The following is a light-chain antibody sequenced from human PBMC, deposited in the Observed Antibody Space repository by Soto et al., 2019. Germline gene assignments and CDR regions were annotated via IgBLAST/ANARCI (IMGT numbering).Light chain of an antibody. Sequence: QSVLTQPPSVSGAPGQRVTISCTGSSSNIGAGYDVHWYQQLPGTATKLLIYGNSNRPSGVPDRFYGSKSGTSASLAITGLQAEDESDYYCQSYDSSLSGYVFGTGTNLTVL. CDR1: SSNIGAGYD. V-gene: IGLV1-40*01. CDR3: QSYDSSLSGYV. J-gene: IGLJ1*01. CDR2: GNS.